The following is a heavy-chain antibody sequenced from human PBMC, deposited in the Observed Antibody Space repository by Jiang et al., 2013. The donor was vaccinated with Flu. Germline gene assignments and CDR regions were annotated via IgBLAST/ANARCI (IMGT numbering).Heavy chain of an antibody. J-gene: IGHJ3*02. CDR3: ARLANYYDLRAVAFDI. D-gene: IGHD3-22*01. CDR1: GYTFASYA. V-gene: IGHV1-3*01. Sequence: GAEVKKPGASVKVSCKASGYTFASYAMHWVRQAPGQRLEWMGWINAGNGNTKYSQKFQGRVTITRDTSASTAYMELSSLRSEDTAVYYCARLANYYDLRAVAFDIWGQGTMVTVSS. CDR2: INAGNGNT.